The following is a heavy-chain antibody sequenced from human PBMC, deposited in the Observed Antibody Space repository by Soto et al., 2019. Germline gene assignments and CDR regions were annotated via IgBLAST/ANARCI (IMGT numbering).Heavy chain of an antibody. V-gene: IGHV3-30*18. CDR1: GFPFSTYA. Sequence: QVQLVESGGGVVQPGRSLRLSCAASGFPFSTYAMHWVRQAPGKGLEWVAVVSYDGRQKYHGDSVKVRFSISSDNSKNTLYLQLTGLRYEDSSIYECAKVAVQYVAWLSGGIDSWGQGTLVTVSS. CDR2: VSYDGRQK. D-gene: IGHD3-9*01. J-gene: IGHJ4*02. CDR3: AKVAVQYVAWLSGGIDS.